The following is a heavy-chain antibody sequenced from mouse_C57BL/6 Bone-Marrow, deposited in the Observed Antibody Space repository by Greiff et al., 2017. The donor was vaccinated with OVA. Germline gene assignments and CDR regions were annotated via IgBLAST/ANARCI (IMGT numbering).Heavy chain of an antibody. V-gene: IGHV1-69*01. CDR2: IDPSDSYT. CDR3: ARRGRPYYVDY. CDR1: GYTFTSYW. Sequence: VQLQQPGAELVMPGASVKLSCKASGYTFTSYWMHWVKQRPGQGLEWIGEIDPSDSYTNYNQKFKGKSTLTVDKSSSTAYMQLSSLTSEDSAVYYCARRGRPYYVDYWGQGTTLTGSS. J-gene: IGHJ2*01.